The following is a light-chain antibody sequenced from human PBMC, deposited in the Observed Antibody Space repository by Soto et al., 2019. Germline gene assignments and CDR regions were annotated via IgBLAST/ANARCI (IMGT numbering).Light chain of an antibody. CDR2: GAS. Sequence: ESVLTQSPGTLSSSPWERATLSCRASQRLSSSQLAWYQQKPGQAPRLLIYGASNRATGIPDRLSGSGSGTDFTLTISSLEPEDFAVYYCQQHGSSPWMFGQGTKVDIK. CDR3: QQHGSSPWM. V-gene: IGKV3-20*01. CDR1: QRLSSSQ. J-gene: IGKJ1*01.